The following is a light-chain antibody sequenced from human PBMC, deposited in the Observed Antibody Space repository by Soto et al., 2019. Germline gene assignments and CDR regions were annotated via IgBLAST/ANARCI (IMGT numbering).Light chain of an antibody. CDR1: QSVSSN. CDR3: QQYNNWPPDT. V-gene: IGKV3-15*01. J-gene: IGKJ2*01. Sequence: EIVMTQSPATLSVSPGERATLSCRASQSVSSNLAWYQQKPGQAPRLLIYGASTRATGIPARFSGSGSGTEFTLTISSPQSEDFAVYSCQQYNNWPPDTFGQGTKLEIK. CDR2: GAS.